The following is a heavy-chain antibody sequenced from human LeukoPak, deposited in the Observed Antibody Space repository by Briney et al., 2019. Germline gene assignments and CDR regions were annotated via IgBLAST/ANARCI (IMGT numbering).Heavy chain of an antibody. CDR2: ISGSGGST. CDR1: GFTLSDYA. D-gene: IGHD3-22*01. Sequence: GGSLRLSCAASGFTLSDYAMSWVRQAPGKGLEWVTAISGSGGSTYYADSVKGRFTISRDNSKNTLYLQMSSLRAEDTAVYYCAKGGDEGYYDTSGYYEAYWGQGTLVTVSS. J-gene: IGHJ4*02. CDR3: AKGGDEGYYDTSGYYEAY. V-gene: IGHV3-23*01.